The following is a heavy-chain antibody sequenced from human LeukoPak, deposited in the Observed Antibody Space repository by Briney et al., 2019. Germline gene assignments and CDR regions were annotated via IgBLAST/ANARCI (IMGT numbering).Heavy chain of an antibody. CDR2: ISSSSSTI. CDR3: ARDNPKHYDILTGYYAPLDY. V-gene: IGHV3-21*04. CDR1: GFTFSSYS. Sequence: GGSLRLSCAASGFTFSSYSMNWVRQAPGKGLEWVSSISSSSSTIYYADSVKGRFTISRDNAKNSLYLQMNSLRAEDTAVYYCARDNPKHYDILTGYYAPLDYWGQGTLVTVSS. J-gene: IGHJ4*02. D-gene: IGHD3-9*01.